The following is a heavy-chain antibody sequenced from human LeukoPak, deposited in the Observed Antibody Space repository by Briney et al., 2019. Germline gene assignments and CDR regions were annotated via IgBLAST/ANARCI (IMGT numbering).Heavy chain of an antibody. D-gene: IGHD5-24*01. CDR2: IIPIFGTA. CDR3: ARWDGWLTIPGHFDY. J-gene: IGHJ4*02. CDR1: GYTFTSYD. V-gene: IGHV1-69*13. Sequence: SVKVSCKASGYTFTSYDINWVRQATGQGLEWMGGIIPIFGTANYAQKFQGRVTITADESTSTAYMELSSLRSEDTAVYYCARWDGWLTIPGHFDYWGQGTLVTVSS.